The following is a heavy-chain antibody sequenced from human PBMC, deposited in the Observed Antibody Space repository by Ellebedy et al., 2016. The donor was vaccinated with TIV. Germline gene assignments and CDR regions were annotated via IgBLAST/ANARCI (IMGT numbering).Heavy chain of an antibody. Sequence: GESLKISCAASGFTFSSYSMNWVRQAPGKGLEWISYINSGSSSIYYADSVKGRFTISRDNAKNSLYLQMNSLRADDTSVYYCVRDPRFQNNLYYWGQGTLVIVSS. CDR1: GFTFSSYS. CDR2: INSGSSSI. D-gene: IGHD3-10*01. V-gene: IGHV3-48*01. J-gene: IGHJ4*02. CDR3: VRDPRFQNNLYY.